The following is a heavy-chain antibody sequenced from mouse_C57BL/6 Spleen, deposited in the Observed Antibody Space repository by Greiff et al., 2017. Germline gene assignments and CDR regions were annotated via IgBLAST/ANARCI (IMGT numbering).Heavy chain of an antibody. CDR1: GFTFSDFY. CDR2: SRNKANDYTT. V-gene: IGHV7-1*01. J-gene: IGHJ4*01. Sequence: EVKVVESGGGLVQSGRSLRLSCATSGFTFSDFYMEWVRQAPGKGLEWIAASRNKANDYTTEYSASVKGRFIVSRDTSQSILYLQMNALRAEDTAIYYCARDAPYSPMDYWGQGASVTVSS. CDR3: ARDAPYSPMDY.